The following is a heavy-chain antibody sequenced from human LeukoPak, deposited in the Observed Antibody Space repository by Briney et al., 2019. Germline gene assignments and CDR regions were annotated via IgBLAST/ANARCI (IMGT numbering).Heavy chain of an antibody. CDR2: IGGSGGST. V-gene: IGHV3-23*01. Sequence: GGSLRLSCAASGFTFSGYAMSWVRQAPGKGLEWVSAIGGSGGSTYYADSVKGRFTISRDNSKNTLYLQMNSLRAEDTAVYYCAKGGKVGATTGMYYFDYWGQGTLVTVSS. D-gene: IGHD1-26*01. CDR3: AKGGKVGATTGMYYFDY. J-gene: IGHJ4*02. CDR1: GFTFSGYA.